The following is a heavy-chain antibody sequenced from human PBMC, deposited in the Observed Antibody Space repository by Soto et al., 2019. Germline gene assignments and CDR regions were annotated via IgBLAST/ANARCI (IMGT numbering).Heavy chain of an antibody. CDR1: GNSFTTYY. V-gene: IGHV1-46*01. CDR3: ARGPNTAVAGRFDY. J-gene: IGHJ4*02. D-gene: IGHD6-19*01. CDR2: INPSGGRT. Sequence: ASVKVSCKASGNSFTTYYMHWVRQAPGQGLEWMGIINPSGGRTTYAQKFQGRVTMTRDTSTSTFHMELSSLTSEDTAVYYCARGPNTAVAGRFDYWGQGTLVTVSS.